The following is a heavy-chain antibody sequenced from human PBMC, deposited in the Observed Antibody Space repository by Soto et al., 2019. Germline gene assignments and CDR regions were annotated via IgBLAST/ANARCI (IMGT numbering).Heavy chain of an antibody. D-gene: IGHD3-10*01. V-gene: IGHV1-8*01. CDR2: MNPNSGNT. CDR1: GYTFPPYD. Sequence: ASVKGSCKASGYTFPPYDIKWVRQATGQGLEWMGWMNPNSGNTGYAQKFQGRVTMTRNTSISTAYMELSSLRSEDTAVYYCARGSDGSGYSDYWGQGTLVTVSS. J-gene: IGHJ4*02. CDR3: ARGSDGSGYSDY.